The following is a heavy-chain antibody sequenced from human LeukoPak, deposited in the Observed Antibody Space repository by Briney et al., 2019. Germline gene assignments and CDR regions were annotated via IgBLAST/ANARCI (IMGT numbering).Heavy chain of an antibody. CDR2: ISYDGSNK. D-gene: IGHD2-2*01. V-gene: IGHV3-30*18. CDR1: GFTFDAYA. Sequence: PGGSLRLSCAASGFTFDAYAMHWVRQAPGKGLEWVAVISYDGSNKYYADSVKGRFTISRDNSKNTLYLQMNSLRAEDTAVYYCAKNRGYCSTTSCYFDYWGQGALVTVSS. CDR3: AKNRGYCSTTSCYFDY. J-gene: IGHJ4*02.